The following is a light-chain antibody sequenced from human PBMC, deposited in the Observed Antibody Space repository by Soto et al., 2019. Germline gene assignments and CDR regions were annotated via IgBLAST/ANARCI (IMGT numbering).Light chain of an antibody. J-gene: IGLJ1*01. CDR2: DVS. V-gene: IGLV2-14*03. Sequence: QSVLTQPASVSGSPGQSIAISCTGTSSDVGNYNFVSWYQQHPGKAPKLMIYDVSNRPSGISNRFSGSKSGNTASLTISGLQAEDEADYYCCSYTTSSTYVFGTGTKVPVL. CDR3: CSYTTSSTYV. CDR1: SSDVGNYNF.